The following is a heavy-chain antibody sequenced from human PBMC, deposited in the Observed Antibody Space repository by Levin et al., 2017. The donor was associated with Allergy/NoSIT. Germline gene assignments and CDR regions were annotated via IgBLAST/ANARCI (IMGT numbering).Heavy chain of an antibody. CDR2: ISYSGST. CDR1: RGSISGFY. J-gene: IGHJ4*02. V-gene: IGHV4-59*01. Sequence: SETLSLTCTVSRGSISGFYWSWIRQPPGKGLEWIGYISYSGSTNYNPSLKSRVTISVDTSKNQLSLNLSSVTAADTAVYYCARATRSSLIYYFDYWGEGTLVTVSS. D-gene: IGHD6-13*01. CDR3: ARATRSSLIYYFDY.